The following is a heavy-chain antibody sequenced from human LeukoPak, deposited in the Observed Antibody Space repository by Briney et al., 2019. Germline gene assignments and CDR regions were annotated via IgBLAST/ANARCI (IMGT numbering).Heavy chain of an antibody. CDR3: AKEGNFVVAATPADY. Sequence: GRSLRLSCAAYGFTFDDYAMHWVGQAPGKELEWVSSISGSGGSTSYADSVKGRFTISRDNCKEALYLQTNSLRAEDTAVYYRAKEGNFVVAATPADYWGQGTLVTVSS. D-gene: IGHD2-15*01. CDR2: ISGSGGST. J-gene: IGHJ4*01. V-gene: IGHV3-23*01. CDR1: GFTFDDYA.